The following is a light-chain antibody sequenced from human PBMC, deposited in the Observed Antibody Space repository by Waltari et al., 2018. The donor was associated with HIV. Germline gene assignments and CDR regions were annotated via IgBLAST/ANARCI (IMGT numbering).Light chain of an antibody. CDR3: LLYYSGARV. J-gene: IGLJ2*01. Sequence: QAVVTQEPSLTVSPGGTVTLTCASSTGAVTSGHYPYWFQQRPGHAPRTLIYDTRNSHSWTPARFSASLLGGKAALTLSGAQPEDEADYYCLLYYSGARVFGGGTKLTV. CDR2: DTR. V-gene: IGLV7-46*01. CDR1: TGAVTSGHY.